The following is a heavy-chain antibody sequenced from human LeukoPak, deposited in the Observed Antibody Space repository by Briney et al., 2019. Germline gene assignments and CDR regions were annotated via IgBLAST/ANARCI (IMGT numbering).Heavy chain of an antibody. CDR1: GGSISSSSYY. Sequence: PSETLSLTCTVSGGSISSSSYYWGWIRQPPGKGLGWIGSIYYSGSTYYNPSLKSRVTISVDTSKNQFSLKLSSVTAADTAVYYCARDNLYGDHVDYWGQGTLVTVSS. D-gene: IGHD4-17*01. V-gene: IGHV4-39*07. CDR3: ARDNLYGDHVDY. CDR2: IYYSGST. J-gene: IGHJ4*02.